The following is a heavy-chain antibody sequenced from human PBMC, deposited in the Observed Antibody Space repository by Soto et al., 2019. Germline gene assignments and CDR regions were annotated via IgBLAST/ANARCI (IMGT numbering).Heavy chain of an antibody. V-gene: IGHV4-31*03. Sequence: QVQLQESGPGLVKPSQTLSLTCTVSGGSISSGGYYWSWIRQHPGKGLEWIGYIYYSGSTYCNPSLKSRVTISVDTSQNQFSLKLSSVTAADTAVYYCARSYCSSTNCSRTEYFQHWGQGTLVTVSS. CDR3: ARSYCSSTNCSRTEYFQH. J-gene: IGHJ1*01. CDR2: IYYSGST. D-gene: IGHD2-2*01. CDR1: GGSISSGGYY.